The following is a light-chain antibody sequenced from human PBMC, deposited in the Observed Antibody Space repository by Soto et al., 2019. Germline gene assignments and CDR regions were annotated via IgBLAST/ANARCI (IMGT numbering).Light chain of an antibody. CDR1: QSISNY. J-gene: IGKJ1*01. CDR3: QQSFSPLWT. Sequence: DIQMTQSPSSLSASVGDRVTITCRASQSISNYLNWYQQKPGKAPKLLIYAASSMQSEVPSRFSCCGAETDFTLTISSLQPDDSATYYCQQSFSPLWTFGQGTKVEV. V-gene: IGKV1-39*01. CDR2: AAS.